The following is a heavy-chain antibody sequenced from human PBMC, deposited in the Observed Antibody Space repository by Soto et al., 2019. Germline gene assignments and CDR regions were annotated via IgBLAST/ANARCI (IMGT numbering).Heavy chain of an antibody. V-gene: IGHV4-59*01. Sequence: SETLSLTCTVSGGSISSYYWSWIRQPPGKGLEWIGYIYYSGSTNYNPSLKSRVTISVDTSKNQFSLKLSSVTAADTAVYYCARVGITGTAFDYWGQGTLVTVS. CDR1: GGSISSYY. CDR2: IYYSGST. CDR3: ARVGITGTAFDY. D-gene: IGHD1-7*01. J-gene: IGHJ4*02.